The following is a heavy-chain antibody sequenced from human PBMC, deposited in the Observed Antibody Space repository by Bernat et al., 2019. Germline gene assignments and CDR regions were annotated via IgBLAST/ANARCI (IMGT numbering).Heavy chain of an antibody. CDR3: VKEAEYSYALT. D-gene: IGHD3-16*01. J-gene: IGHJ5*02. V-gene: IGHV3-23*01. Sequence: EVQLLESGGGLAQPGGSLRLSCAASGFTFSSYAMSWVRQAPGKGLEWVSAISGSDGSTYYAASVKGRFTISRDNSKNTLYLQMNSLRAEDTAVYYCVKEAEYSYALTWGQGTLVTVSS. CDR1: GFTFSSYA. CDR2: ISGSDGST.